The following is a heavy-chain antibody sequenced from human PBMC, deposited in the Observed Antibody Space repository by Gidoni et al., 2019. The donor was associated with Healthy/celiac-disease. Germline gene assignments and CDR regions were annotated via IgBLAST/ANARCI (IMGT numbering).Heavy chain of an antibody. CDR3: ATTRGTPYYYYGMDV. J-gene: IGHJ6*02. Sequence: QVQLVQSGAEVKKPGASVKVSCKVSGYTLTELSMHRVRQAPGRGLEWMGGCDPEDGETIYEQKFQGRVTMIEDTSTETADMELRSLRSEDTAVYYCATTRGTPYYYYGMDVWGQGTTVTVSS. V-gene: IGHV1-24*01. CDR2: CDPEDGET. D-gene: IGHD4-17*01. CDR1: GYTLTELS.